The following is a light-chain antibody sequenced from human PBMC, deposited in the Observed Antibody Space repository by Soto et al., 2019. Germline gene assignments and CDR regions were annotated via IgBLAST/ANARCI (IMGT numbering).Light chain of an antibody. CDR2: CSS. CDR3: QQYGDPPIT. Sequence: EIVLTQSPGTLSLSPGERATLSCRASQSVSSNYLAGYQQKPGQAPRLLIYCSSNRATVIPDRFSGSGSGTDFTLTISRLEPGDFAVFYCQQYGDPPITFGQGTRLEIK. CDR1: QSVSSNY. J-gene: IGKJ5*01. V-gene: IGKV3-20*01.